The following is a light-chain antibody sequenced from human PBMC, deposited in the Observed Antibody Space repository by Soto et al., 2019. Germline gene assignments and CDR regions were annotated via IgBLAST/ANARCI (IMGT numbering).Light chain of an antibody. CDR2: GAS. V-gene: IGKV3-20*01. Sequence: EIVLMQSPGTLSLSQRERATLPCMASQSVSNNYLAWYQQKPGQAPRLLIYGASNRATGIPDRFSGSGSGTDFTLTISRLEPEDFAVYYCQQYGSSGTFGQGTKVEI. CDR3: QQYGSSGT. J-gene: IGKJ1*01. CDR1: QSVSNNY.